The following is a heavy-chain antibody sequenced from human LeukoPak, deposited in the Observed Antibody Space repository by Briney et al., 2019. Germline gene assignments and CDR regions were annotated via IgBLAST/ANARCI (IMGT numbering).Heavy chain of an antibody. V-gene: IGHV4-4*07. CDR3: ARDRYGMLQYNWFDP. J-gene: IGHJ5*02. D-gene: IGHD3-10*02. CDR2: IYTSGST. Sequence: SETLALTRTVSGGSISSYYWSWIRQPAGKGLEWIGRIYTSGSTNHHPSLKSRDTMSVDTSKNLFSLTLSSVTAADTPLYHCARDRYGMLQYNWFDPWGQGTLVTVSS. CDR1: GGSISSYY.